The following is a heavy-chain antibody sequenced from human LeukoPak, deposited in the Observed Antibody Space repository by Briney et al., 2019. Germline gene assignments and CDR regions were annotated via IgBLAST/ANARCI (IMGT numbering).Heavy chain of an antibody. Sequence: GGSLRLSCAASGFTFSSYEMNWVRQAPGKGLEWVSYISSSGSTIYYADSVKGRFTISRDNSKNTLYLQMNSLRAEDTAVYYCAKGEHETIFYVGVLFDYWGQGTLVTVSS. V-gene: IGHV3-48*03. CDR2: ISSSGSTI. D-gene: IGHD3-9*01. J-gene: IGHJ4*02. CDR3: AKGEHETIFYVGVLFDY. CDR1: GFTFSSYE.